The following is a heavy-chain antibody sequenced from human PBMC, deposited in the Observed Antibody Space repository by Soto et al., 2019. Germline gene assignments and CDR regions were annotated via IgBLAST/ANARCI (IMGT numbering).Heavy chain of an antibody. V-gene: IGHV1-69*12. J-gene: IGHJ6*02. CDR1: GGSLSNYG. CDR2: IIHVFGTA. CDR3: ARGDATKIVVTTYYAMDV. Sequence: QVQLVQSGAEVKKPGSSVKVSCKASGGSLSNYGISWVRQAPGQGLEWMGGIIHVFGTANYAQKFQGRVTITADESTNIVYMDVTSLRSEDTAVYYCARGDATKIVVTTYYAMDVWGQGTTVTVSS. D-gene: IGHD4-17*01.